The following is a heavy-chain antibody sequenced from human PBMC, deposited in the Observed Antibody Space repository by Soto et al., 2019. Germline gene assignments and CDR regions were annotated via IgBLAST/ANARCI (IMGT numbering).Heavy chain of an antibody. J-gene: IGHJ4*02. V-gene: IGHV3-23*01. CDR1: GFTFSSYG. Sequence: GGSLRLSCAASGFTFSSYGMSWVRQRPGTGLEWVSAISGTGGNTYHADSVRGRFTVSRDNTKNALYLQMNSLRADDTAVYYCAKYHGSSGWGHYYFDYWGQGTLVTVSS. CDR2: ISGTGGNT. D-gene: IGHD6-19*01. CDR3: AKYHGSSGWGHYYFDY.